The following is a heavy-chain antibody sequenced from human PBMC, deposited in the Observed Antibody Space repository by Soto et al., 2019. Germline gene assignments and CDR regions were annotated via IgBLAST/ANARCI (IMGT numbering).Heavy chain of an antibody. CDR3: AGLAAGTSDGSDY. V-gene: IGHV3-23*01. CDR1: GFTFSSYA. CDR2: ISGSGGST. J-gene: IGHJ4*02. D-gene: IGHD6-13*01. Sequence: EVQLLESGGGLVQPGGSLRLSCAASGFTFSSYAMSWVRQAPGKGLEWVSAISGSGGSTYYADSVKGRFTISRDNSKNTLYLQMTSLRAEDTAVYYCAGLAAGTSDGSDYWGQGTLVTVSS.